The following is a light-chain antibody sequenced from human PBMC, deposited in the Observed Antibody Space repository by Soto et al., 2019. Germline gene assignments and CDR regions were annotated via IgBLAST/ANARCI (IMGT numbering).Light chain of an antibody. CDR3: LQYNSYSWT. J-gene: IGKJ1*01. V-gene: IGKV1-5*03. Sequence: DIQMTQSPSTLSASVGDRVTITCRASQSISIWLACYQHKPGKAPNLLIYKGSTLESGVPSRFSGSRSGTEFTLNISSLQPDDFATYYCLQYNSYSWTFGQGTKVEIK. CDR1: QSISIW. CDR2: KGS.